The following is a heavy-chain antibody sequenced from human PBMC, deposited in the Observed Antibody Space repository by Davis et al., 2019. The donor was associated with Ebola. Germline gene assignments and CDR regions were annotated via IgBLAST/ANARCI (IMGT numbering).Heavy chain of an antibody. CDR2: INADGSTT. D-gene: IGHD5-12*01. Sequence: GESLKISCAASGFTFSTYWMNWVRQAPGKGLVWVSNINADGSTTGYADSVKGRFTISRDNAKSSLYLQMNSLRVEDTALYYCAKGARWGRGTLVTVSS. J-gene: IGHJ4*02. V-gene: IGHV3-74*01. CDR3: AKGAR. CDR1: GFTFSTYW.